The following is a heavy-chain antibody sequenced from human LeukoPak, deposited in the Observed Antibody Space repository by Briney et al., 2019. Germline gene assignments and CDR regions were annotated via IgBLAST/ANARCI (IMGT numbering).Heavy chain of an antibody. J-gene: IGHJ4*02. CDR1: GFTVSSNY. D-gene: IGHD5-24*01. CDR2: IYGGGNI. V-gene: IGHV3-53*01. Sequence: GGSLRLSCAASGFTVSSNYVNWVRQAPGKGLEWVSVIYGGGNIYYADSAKGRFTISRDNSKNTLYLQMNSLGAEDTAVYYCARGAGYNYPYYFDYWGQGTLVTVSS. CDR3: ARGAGYNYPYYFDY.